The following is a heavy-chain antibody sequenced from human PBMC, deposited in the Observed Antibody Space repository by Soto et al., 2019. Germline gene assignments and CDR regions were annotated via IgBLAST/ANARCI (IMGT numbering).Heavy chain of an antibody. Sequence: ASVKVSCTASGYTFTGYYIHWVRQAPGQGLEWMGWINPNSGGTNYAQKFQGWVTMTRDTSISTAYVELSRLRSDDTAVYYCARDANQGYYYYMDVWGKGTTVTVSS. V-gene: IGHV1-2*04. CDR1: GYTFTGYY. CDR3: ARDANQGYYYYMDV. CDR2: INPNSGGT. J-gene: IGHJ6*03. D-gene: IGHD2-2*01.